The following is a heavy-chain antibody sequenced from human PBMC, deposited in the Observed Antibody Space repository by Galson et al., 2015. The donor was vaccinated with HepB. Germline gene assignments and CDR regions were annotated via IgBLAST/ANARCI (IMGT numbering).Heavy chain of an antibody. Sequence: SETLSLTCTVSGGSVSSGHYYWSWIRQSPGKGLEWIGYISYSGSTNYNPSLKSRVTISVDTSKNQFSLKLASVTAADTAVYYCARDWGDGYSYRVGRDNWLDPWGQGTLVTVSS. V-gene: IGHV4-61*01. J-gene: IGHJ5*02. CDR2: ISYSGST. CDR1: GGSVSSGHYY. D-gene: IGHD5-24*01. CDR3: ARDWGDGYSYRVGRDNWLDP.